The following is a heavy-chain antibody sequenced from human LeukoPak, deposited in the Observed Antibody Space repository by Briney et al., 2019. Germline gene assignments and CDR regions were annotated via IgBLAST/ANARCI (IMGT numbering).Heavy chain of an antibody. CDR2: IKPDGSEK. V-gene: IGHV3-7*04. CDR1: GFSLSNYW. CDR3: TKGETAVTSYLHF. Sequence: GGSLRLSCAASGFSLSNYWMNWVRQAPGKGLEWVANIKPDGSEKNYVESGKGRFTISRDNTKNSLYLQMNSLRDEDTAVYYCTKGETAVTSYLHFWGQGTLVTVSS. D-gene: IGHD4-17*01. J-gene: IGHJ4*02.